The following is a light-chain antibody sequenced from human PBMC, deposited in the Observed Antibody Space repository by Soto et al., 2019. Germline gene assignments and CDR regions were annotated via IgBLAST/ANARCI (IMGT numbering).Light chain of an antibody. CDR1: QSVSSY. Sequence: EIVLTQSPFTLSSSPGERATLSCRASQSVSSYLAWYQQKPGQAPRLLIYDASNRATGIPARFSGSGSGTDFTLTIDNLEPEDFAVYYCQQRSNWPPITFGQGTRLEIK. CDR3: QQRSNWPPIT. V-gene: IGKV3-11*01. CDR2: DAS. J-gene: IGKJ5*01.